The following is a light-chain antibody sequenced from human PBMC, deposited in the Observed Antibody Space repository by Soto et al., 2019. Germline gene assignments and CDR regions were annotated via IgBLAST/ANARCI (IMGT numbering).Light chain of an antibody. CDR1: SGHSSYA. CDR3: QTWGTGIHV. V-gene: IGLV4-69*01. Sequence: QPVLTQSPSASASLGASVKLTCTLSSGHSSYAIAWHQQQPEKGPRYLMKLNSDGSHSKGDGIPDRFSGSSSGAERYLTISSIQSEDEAAYYCQTWGTGIHVFGTGTKVTVL. J-gene: IGLJ1*01. CDR2: LNSDGSH.